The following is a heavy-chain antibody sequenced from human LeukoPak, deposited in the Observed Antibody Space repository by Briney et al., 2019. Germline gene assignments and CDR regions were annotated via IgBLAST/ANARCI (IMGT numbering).Heavy chain of an antibody. CDR1: GGSISSSSYY. CDR3: ARPQLRYYDFWSGPPYAFDI. CDR2: IYYSGST. D-gene: IGHD3-3*01. J-gene: IGHJ3*02. V-gene: IGHV4-39*01. Sequence: SETLSLTCTVSGGSISSSSYYWGWIRQPPGKGLEWIGSIYYSGSTYYNPSLKSRVTISVDTSKNQFSLKLSSVTAADTAVYYCARPQLRYYDFWSGPPYAFDIWGQGTMVTVSS.